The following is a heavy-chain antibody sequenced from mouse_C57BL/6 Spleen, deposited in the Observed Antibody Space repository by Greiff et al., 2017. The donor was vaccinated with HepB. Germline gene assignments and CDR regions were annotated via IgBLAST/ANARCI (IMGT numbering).Heavy chain of an antibody. CDR1: GYTFTDYY. V-gene: IGHV1-76*01. Sequence: VKVVESGAELVRPGASVKLSCKASGYTFTDYYINWVKQRPGQGLEWIARIYPGSGNTYYNEKFKGKATLTAEKSSSTAYMQLSSLTSEDSAVYFCASSNYEYYFDYWGQGTTLTVSS. CDR3: ASSNYEYYFDY. CDR2: IYPGSGNT. D-gene: IGHD2-5*01. J-gene: IGHJ2*01.